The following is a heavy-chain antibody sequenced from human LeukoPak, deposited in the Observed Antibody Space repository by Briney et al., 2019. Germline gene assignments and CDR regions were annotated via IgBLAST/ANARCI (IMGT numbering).Heavy chain of an antibody. J-gene: IGHJ4*02. V-gene: IGHV3-13*01. D-gene: IGHD1-1*01. CDR2: ICTAGDT. Sequence: GALRLSFAASGFTFRDYDMHWVRQATGKGLEWVSAICTAGDTYYTGSVKGRFTISRENAKNSLYLQMNSLRAGDTAVYYCARVAKERVGGVYYFDYWGQGTLVTVSS. CDR3: ARVAKERVGGVYYFDY. CDR1: GFTFRDYD.